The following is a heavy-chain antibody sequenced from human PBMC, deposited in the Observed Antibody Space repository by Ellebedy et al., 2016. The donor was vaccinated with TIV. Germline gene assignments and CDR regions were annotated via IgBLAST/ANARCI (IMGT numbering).Heavy chain of an antibody. V-gene: IGHV4-4*07. J-gene: IGHJ4*02. CDR2: IYTSEST. CDR3: AREATYGYVLVHDS. CDR1: GGSITTHY. D-gene: IGHD4-17*01. Sequence: MPSETLSLTCTVSGGSITTHYWSWIRQPAGKGLEWIGHIYTSESTNYNPSLKSRVTMSADTSKNQFSLKPSSVTAADTAVYYCAREATYGYVLVHDSWGQGTLVTVSS.